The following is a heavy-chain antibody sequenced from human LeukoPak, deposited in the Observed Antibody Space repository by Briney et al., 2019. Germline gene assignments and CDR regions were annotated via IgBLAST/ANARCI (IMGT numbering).Heavy chain of an antibody. CDR2: IYYSGST. Sequence: SETLSLTCTVSGGSISSYYWSWIRQPPGKGLEWIGYIYYSGSTNYNPSLKSRVTISVDTSKNQFSLKLSSVTAADTAVYYCARHWDFSKFRAVEYYFDYWGQGTLVTVSS. CDR1: GGSISSYY. CDR3: ARHWDFSKFRAVEYYFDY. V-gene: IGHV4-59*08. D-gene: IGHD4-11*01. J-gene: IGHJ4*02.